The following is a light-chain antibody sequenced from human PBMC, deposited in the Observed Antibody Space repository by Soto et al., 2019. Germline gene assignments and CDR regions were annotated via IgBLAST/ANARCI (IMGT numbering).Light chain of an antibody. CDR3: SSYTRSTYVV. V-gene: IGLV2-14*01. Sequence: QSALTQPASVSGSPGQSITISCTGTSSDVGGYNYVSWYQQHPGKAPKLMIYDVSNRPSGVSNRFSGSKSGNKASLTISGLHAEDEADYYCSSYTRSTYVVFGGGTKLAVI. CDR2: DVS. J-gene: IGLJ2*01. CDR1: SSDVGGYNY.